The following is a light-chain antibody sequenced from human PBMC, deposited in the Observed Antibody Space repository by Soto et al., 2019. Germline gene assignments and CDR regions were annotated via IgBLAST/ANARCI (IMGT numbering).Light chain of an antibody. V-gene: IGKV3-15*01. CDR2: GAS. J-gene: IGKJ1*01. CDR3: QHYNNWPRT. CDR1: QSVSSN. Sequence: EIVMTQSPATLSVSPGERATLSCRASQSVSSNLAWYQKKPGQAPRLLIYGASTRATGIPARFSGSGSGTEFTLTISSLQSEDFADYYCQHYNNWPRTFGQGTKVEIK.